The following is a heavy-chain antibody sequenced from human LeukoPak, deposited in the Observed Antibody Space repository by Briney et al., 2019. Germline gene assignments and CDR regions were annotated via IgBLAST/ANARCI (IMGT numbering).Heavy chain of an antibody. V-gene: IGHV3-23*01. J-gene: IGHJ3*01. D-gene: IGHD3-16*01. CDR1: GFTFNKFA. CDR2: IADAGT. CDR3: AKNLGPFDV. Sequence: GGSLRLSCAASGFTFNKFAITWVRQAPGRGLEWVSTIADAGTYYADSVKGRFTISRDNSKNMLYLQLNSLRAGDTAMYYCAKNLGPFDVRGQGTMVTVSS.